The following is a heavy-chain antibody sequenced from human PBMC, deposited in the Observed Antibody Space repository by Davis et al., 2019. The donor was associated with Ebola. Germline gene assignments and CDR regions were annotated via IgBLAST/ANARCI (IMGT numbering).Heavy chain of an antibody. CDR2: INPNSGGT. CDR1: GYTFTGYY. Sequence: ASVKVSCKASGYTFTGYYMHWVRQAPGQGLEWMGWINPNSGGTNYAQKFQGRVTMTRDTSISTAYMELSRLRSDDTAVYYCARVKWVKMTTVLTSDYYYYYMDVWGKGTTVTVSS. J-gene: IGHJ6*03. CDR3: ARVKWVKMTTVLTSDYYYYYMDV. V-gene: IGHV1-2*02. D-gene: IGHD4-23*01.